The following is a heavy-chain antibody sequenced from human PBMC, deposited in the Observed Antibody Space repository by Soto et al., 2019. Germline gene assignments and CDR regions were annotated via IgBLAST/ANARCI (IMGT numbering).Heavy chain of an antibody. CDR1: GGSVSSGSYY. D-gene: IGHD6-6*01. V-gene: IGHV4-61*01. CDR3: ARVYSSSINFDI. CDR2: IYYSGST. Sequence: SETLSLTCTVSGGSVSSGSYYWSWIRQPPGKGLEWIGYIYYSGSTNYNPSLKSRVTISVDTSKNQFSLKLSSVTAADTAVYYCARVYSSSINFDIWAQGTMVTVSS. J-gene: IGHJ3*02.